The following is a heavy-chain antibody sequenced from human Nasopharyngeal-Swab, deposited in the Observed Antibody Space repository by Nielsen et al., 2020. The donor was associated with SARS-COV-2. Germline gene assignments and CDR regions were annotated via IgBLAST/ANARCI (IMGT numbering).Heavy chain of an antibody. J-gene: IGHJ4*02. V-gene: IGHV3-48*02. CDR2: ISSSSSTI. CDR3: ARVRIMAPTADY. D-gene: IGHD2-8*01. Sequence: GSLKISCAASGFPFSSYSLNWVRQAPGKGLEWVSYISSSSSTIYYPDSVKGRFTISRDNAKNSLYLQMNSLRDEDTAVYYCARVRIMAPTADYWGQGTLVTVSS. CDR1: GFPFSSYS.